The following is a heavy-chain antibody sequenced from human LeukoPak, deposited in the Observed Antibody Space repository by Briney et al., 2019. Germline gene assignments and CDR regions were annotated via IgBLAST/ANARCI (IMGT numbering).Heavy chain of an antibody. CDR3: ARGGYGDYDTLDY. CDR2: INPNSGDT. CDR1: GYTFTGYY. Sequence: ASVKVSCKASGYTFTGYYIHWVRQASGQGLEWMGWINPNSGDTNFAQNFQGRVTMTRDTSISTAYMEVSRLRSDDTAVYYCARGGYGDYDTLDYWGQGTLVTVSS. J-gene: IGHJ4*02. D-gene: IGHD4-17*01. V-gene: IGHV1-2*02.